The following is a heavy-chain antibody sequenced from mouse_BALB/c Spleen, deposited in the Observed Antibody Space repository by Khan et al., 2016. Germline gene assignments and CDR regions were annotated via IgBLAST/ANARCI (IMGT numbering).Heavy chain of an antibody. CDR3: ARGAY. V-gene: IGHV1-9*01. CDR1: GYTFSSYW. J-gene: IGHJ3*01. CDR2: ILPGSGST. Sequence: QVQLQQSGAELMKPGASVKISCKATGYTFSSYWIEWVKERPGHGLEWIGEILPGSGSTNYNEKLKGKATFTAETSSNTAYMQLSSLTSEDSAVFYCARGAYWGQGTLVTVSA.